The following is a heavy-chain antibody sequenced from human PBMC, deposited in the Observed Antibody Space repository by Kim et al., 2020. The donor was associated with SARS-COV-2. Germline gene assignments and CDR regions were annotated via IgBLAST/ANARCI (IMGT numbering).Heavy chain of an antibody. CDR2: ISNSGTT. D-gene: IGHD3-10*01. V-gene: IGHV4-30-4*01. CDR1: GASMSSGDYY. CDR3: ARVAGDSGPYPYYFDS. J-gene: IGHJ4*02. Sequence: SETLSLTCTVSGASMSSGDYYWSWIRQPPGKGLEWIGRISNSGTTYYNPFLESQVIISLDMSKNQFSLKLSSETAADTAVYYCARVAGDSGPYPYYFDSWGQGTLITVSS.